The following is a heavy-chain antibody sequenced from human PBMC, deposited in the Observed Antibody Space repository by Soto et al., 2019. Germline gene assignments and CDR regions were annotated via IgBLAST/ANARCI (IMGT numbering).Heavy chain of an antibody. CDR3: AKSLSAIPGDS. J-gene: IGHJ4*02. D-gene: IGHD2-2*01. CDR1: GFTFSSYW. Sequence: EVQLVESGGGLVQSGGSLRLSCAASGFTFSSYWMSWVRQGPGKGPEWVAKIKQDGSEKYYVDSVKGRFTISRDNAKNSLYLQMTSLRAADTAVYHCAKSLSAIPGDSWGQGTLVTVSS. V-gene: IGHV3-7*05. CDR2: IKQDGSEK.